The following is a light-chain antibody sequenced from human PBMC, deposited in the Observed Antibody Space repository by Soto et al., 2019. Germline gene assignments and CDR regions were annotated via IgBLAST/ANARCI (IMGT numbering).Light chain of an antibody. J-gene: IGLJ1*01. Sequence: QSVLTQPASVSGSPGQSITISSTGPSSDVGGHDYVSWYQEHPGKAPKLIIYEVRNRPSGVSNRFFGSKSGNPASLTISGLQAEDEVDYYCSSYSSTTLVFGTGTKVTV. CDR2: EVR. V-gene: IGLV2-14*01. CDR1: SSDVGGHDY. CDR3: SSYSSTTLV.